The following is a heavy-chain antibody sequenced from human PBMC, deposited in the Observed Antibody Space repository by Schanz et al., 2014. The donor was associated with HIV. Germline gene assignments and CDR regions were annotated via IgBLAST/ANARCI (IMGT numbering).Heavy chain of an antibody. Sequence: QVQLVQSGAEVKKPGASVKVSCKASGYTFSDHYMQWVRQAPGQGLEWMGWMNPNSGNTGYAQKFQGRVTMTKDMSTATIYLELSSLRSDDTALFYCARAPYTSGWYGVDYWGQGTLVTVSS. CDR2: MNPNSGNT. CDR1: GYTFSDHY. V-gene: IGHV1-2*02. J-gene: IGHJ4*02. CDR3: ARAPYTSGWYGVDY. D-gene: IGHD6-19*01.